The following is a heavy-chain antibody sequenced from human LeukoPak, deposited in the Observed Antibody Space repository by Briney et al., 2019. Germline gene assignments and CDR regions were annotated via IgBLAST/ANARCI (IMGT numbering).Heavy chain of an antibody. CDR3: ARGAYSSSWYPPRSSSFDY. J-gene: IGHJ4*02. CDR2: ISSSSSYI. CDR1: GFTFSSYA. Sequence: PGGSLRLSCAASGFTFSSYAMSWVRQAPGKGLEWVSSISSSSSYIYYADSVKGRFTISRDNAKNSLYLQMNSLRAEDTAVYYCARGAYSSSWYPPRSSSFDYWGQGTLVTVSS. D-gene: IGHD6-13*01. V-gene: IGHV3-21*01.